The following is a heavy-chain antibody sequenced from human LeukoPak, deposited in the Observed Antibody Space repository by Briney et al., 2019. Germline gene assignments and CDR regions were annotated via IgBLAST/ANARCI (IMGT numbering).Heavy chain of an antibody. J-gene: IGHJ4*02. CDR3: ARIAAQCHFDY. CDR1: GFTFSSYA. CDR2: ISSSSSTI. D-gene: IGHD6-13*01. V-gene: IGHV3-48*01. Sequence: GGSLRLSCAASGFTFSSYAMSWVRQAPGKGLEWVSYISSSSSTIYYTDSVKGRFTISRDNAKNSLYLQMNSLRAEDTAVYYCARIAAQCHFDYWGQGTLVTVSS.